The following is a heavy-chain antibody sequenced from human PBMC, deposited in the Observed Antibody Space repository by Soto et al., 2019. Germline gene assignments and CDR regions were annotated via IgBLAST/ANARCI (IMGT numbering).Heavy chain of an antibody. CDR2: ISTYNGNT. CDR1: GYTFTSHG. Sequence: QVQLVQSGGEVKKPGASVKVSCKASGYTFTSHGISWVRQAPGQGLEWMGWISTYNGNTNYTQKLQGRVTMTTDTSTSTAYMELRSLRSDDTAVYYCAREDSSGYKGGCRYWGQGTLVTVSS. V-gene: IGHV1-18*01. J-gene: IGHJ4*02. D-gene: IGHD3-22*01. CDR3: AREDSSGYKGGCRY.